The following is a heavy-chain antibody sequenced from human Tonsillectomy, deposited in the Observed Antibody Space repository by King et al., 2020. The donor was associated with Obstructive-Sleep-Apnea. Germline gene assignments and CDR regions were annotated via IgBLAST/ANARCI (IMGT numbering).Heavy chain of an antibody. CDR1: GFTFSSYA. J-gene: IGHJ6*02. V-gene: IGHV3-30*04. Sequence: VQLVESGGGVVQPGRSLRLSCAASGFTFSSYAMHWVRQAPGKGLEWVAVISYDGSNKYYADSVKGRFTISRDNSKNTLYLQMNSLRAEDTAGYYCARVTRSGSYPGDYYCGMDVWGQGTTVTVSS. CDR3: ARVTRSGSYPGDYYCGMDV. D-gene: IGHD1-26*01. CDR2: ISYDGSNK.